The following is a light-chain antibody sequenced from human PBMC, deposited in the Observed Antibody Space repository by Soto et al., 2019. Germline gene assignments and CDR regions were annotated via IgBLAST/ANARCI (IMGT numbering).Light chain of an antibody. CDR2: EVR. J-gene: IGLJ2*01. CDR3: SSYTTNNILL. V-gene: IGLV2-14*01. Sequence: QSALTQPASVSGSPGQSISISCTGTSSDVGGNDYVSWYQQYPGKAPKLIISEVRNRPSGVSSRFSGSTSGNTASLTIAWLQGEDEADYYCSSYTTNNILLFGGGTKPTVL. CDR1: SSDVGGNDY.